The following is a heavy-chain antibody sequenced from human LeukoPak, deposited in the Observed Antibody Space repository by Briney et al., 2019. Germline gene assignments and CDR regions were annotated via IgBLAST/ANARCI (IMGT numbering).Heavy chain of an antibody. CDR2: IYYSGST. Sequence: SETLSLTCTVSGGSISSYYWSWIRQPPGKGLEWIGYIYYSGSTNYNPSLKSQVTISVDTSKNQFSLNLSSVTAADTAVYYCAREGDKYANWFDTWGQGTLVTVSS. CDR3: AREGDKYANWFDT. CDR1: GGSISSYY. J-gene: IGHJ5*02. D-gene: IGHD2-8*01. V-gene: IGHV4-59*01.